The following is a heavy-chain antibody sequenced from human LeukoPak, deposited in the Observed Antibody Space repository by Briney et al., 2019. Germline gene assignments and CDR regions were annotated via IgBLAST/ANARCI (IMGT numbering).Heavy chain of an antibody. Sequence: PSETLSLTCGVYGGSSSHYYWSWIRQPPGKGLEWIGETTHDGRTNYSPSLRGRATISKDTSKSQFSLKLRSVTAADTAVYYCAPIYGDYSDFDYWGQGALGTVSS. CDR2: TTHDGRT. V-gene: IGHV4-34*01. J-gene: IGHJ4*02. CDR3: APIYGDYSDFDY. D-gene: IGHD4-17*01. CDR1: GGSSSHYY.